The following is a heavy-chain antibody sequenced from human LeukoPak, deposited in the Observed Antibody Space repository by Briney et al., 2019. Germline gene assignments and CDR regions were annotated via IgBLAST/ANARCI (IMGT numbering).Heavy chain of an antibody. D-gene: IGHD3-22*01. J-gene: IGHJ4*02. CDR1: GFTFSSYA. CDR2: ISGSGGST. V-gene: IGHV3-23*01. CDR3: AKGGGAYYSDSSTYSAPFEH. Sequence: GGSLRLSCAASGFTFSSYAINWVRQAPGKGLEWVSGISGSGGSTYYADPVKGRFTISRDNSKNTLYLQMNGLRAEDTAVYYCAKGGGAYYSDSSTYSAPFEHWGQGTLVTVSS.